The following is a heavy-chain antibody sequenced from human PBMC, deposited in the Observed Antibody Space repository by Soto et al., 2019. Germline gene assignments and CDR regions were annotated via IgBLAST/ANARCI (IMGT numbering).Heavy chain of an antibody. V-gene: IGHV3-15*07. CDR2: IKSKTDGGTT. D-gene: IGHD3-10*01. CDR3: TPEGAGELLYYYYYGMDV. CDR1: GFTFSNAW. Sequence: EVQLVESGGGLVKPGGSLRLSCAASGFTFSNAWMNWVRQAPGKGLEWVGRIKSKTDGGTTDYAAPVKGRFTVSRDDSKNTLYLQMNSLKTEDTAVYYCTPEGAGELLYYYYYGMDVWGQGTTVTVSS. J-gene: IGHJ6*02.